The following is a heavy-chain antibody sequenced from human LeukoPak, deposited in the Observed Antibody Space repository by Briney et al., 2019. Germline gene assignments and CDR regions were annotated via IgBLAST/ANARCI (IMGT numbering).Heavy chain of an antibody. Sequence: SETLSLTCTVSGGSISSYYWSWIRQPPGKGLEWIGYIYYSGSTNYNPSLKSRVTISVDTSKNQFSLKLSSVTAADTAVYYRAGDSGSRWFDPWGQGTLVTVSS. V-gene: IGHV4-59*01. D-gene: IGHD1-26*01. CDR1: GGSISSYY. CDR3: AGDSGSRWFDP. CDR2: IYYSGST. J-gene: IGHJ5*02.